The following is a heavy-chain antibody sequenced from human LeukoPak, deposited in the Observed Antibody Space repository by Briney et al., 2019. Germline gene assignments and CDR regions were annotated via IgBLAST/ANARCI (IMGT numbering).Heavy chain of an antibody. CDR2: INPNSGGT. D-gene: IGHD6-13*01. Sequence: ASVKVSCKASGYTFTGYYMHWVRQAPGQGLEWMGWINPNSGGTNYAQKFQGWVTMTRDTSISTAYMELSRLRSDDTAVYYCARGLDRQQLVVPGYWSQGTLVTVSS. CDR3: ARGLDRQQLVVPGY. J-gene: IGHJ4*02. V-gene: IGHV1-2*04. CDR1: GYTFTGYY.